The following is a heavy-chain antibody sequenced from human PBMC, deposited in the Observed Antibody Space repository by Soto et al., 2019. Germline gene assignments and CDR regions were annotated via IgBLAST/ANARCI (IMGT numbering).Heavy chain of an antibody. J-gene: IGHJ4*02. Sequence: GSLRLSCAASGFTFSSYAMHWVRQAPGKGLEWVAVISYDGSNKYYADSVKGRFTISRDNSKNTLYLQMNSLRAEDTAVYYCASQVGAYRALDYWGQGTLVTVSS. D-gene: IGHD1-26*01. V-gene: IGHV3-30-3*01. CDR3: ASQVGAYRALDY. CDR2: ISYDGSNK. CDR1: GFTFSSYA.